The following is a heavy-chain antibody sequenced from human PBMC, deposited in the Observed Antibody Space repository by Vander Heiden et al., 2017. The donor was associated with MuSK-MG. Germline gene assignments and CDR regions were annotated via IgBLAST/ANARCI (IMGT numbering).Heavy chain of an antibody. V-gene: IGHV2-70*15. CDR2: IDWHDDK. J-gene: IGHJ6*02. CDR3: ARMGIAAAGTGLLYGMHV. CDR1: GFSLSTTGMC. D-gene: IGHD6-13*01. Sequence: QVTLRESGPALVKPTQPLTLTCPFSGFSLSTTGMCVSWIRQPPGKALEWLARIDWHDDKYYRTSLKTRLTISKDTSKTQVVCTMTNIDPLETATYYCARMGIAAAGTGLLYGMHVWGQGTPVTVSS.